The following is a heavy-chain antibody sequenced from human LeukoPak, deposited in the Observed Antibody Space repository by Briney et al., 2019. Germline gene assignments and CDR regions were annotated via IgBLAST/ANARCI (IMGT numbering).Heavy chain of an antibody. CDR1: GFTFSSYG. V-gene: IGHV3-33*01. CDR3: ARDLGEYYFDY. CDR2: IWYDGSNK. D-gene: IGHD3-10*01. Sequence: GRSLRLSCAASGFTFSSYGMHWVRQAPGKGLEWVAVIWYDGSNKYYADSVEGRFTISRDNSKNTLYLQMNSLRAEDTAVYYCARDLGEYYFDYWGQGTLVTVSS. J-gene: IGHJ4*02.